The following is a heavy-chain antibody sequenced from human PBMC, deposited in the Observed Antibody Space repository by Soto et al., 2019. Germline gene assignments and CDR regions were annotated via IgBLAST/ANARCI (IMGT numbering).Heavy chain of an antibody. CDR2: IYYSGST. Sequence: QVQLQESGPRLVKPSETLSLTCIVSGGSISSYYWSWIRQPPGTGLEWIGYIYYSGSTNYNPSLKSRVTISVDTSKNQFSLKLSSVTAADTAVYYCARAVLPATAPFDYWGQGTLVTVSS. D-gene: IGHD2-2*01. V-gene: IGHV4-59*01. CDR3: ARAVLPATAPFDY. J-gene: IGHJ4*02. CDR1: GGSISSYY.